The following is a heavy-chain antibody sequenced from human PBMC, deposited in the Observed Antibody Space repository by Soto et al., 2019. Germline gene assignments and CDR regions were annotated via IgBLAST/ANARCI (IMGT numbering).Heavy chain of an antibody. J-gene: IGHJ4*02. Sequence: ASVKVYCKASGYTFTRNAIHWVRQAPGQRLEWIGKIDAGNGNTKYSQKFQDRVIITRDTSASAAYMELRTLRSEDTSIYYCARSETDYSRFDVWGQGTLVPVAS. CDR3: ARSETDYSRFDV. D-gene: IGHD3-9*01. CDR2: IDAGNGNT. V-gene: IGHV1-3*01. CDR1: GYTFTRNA.